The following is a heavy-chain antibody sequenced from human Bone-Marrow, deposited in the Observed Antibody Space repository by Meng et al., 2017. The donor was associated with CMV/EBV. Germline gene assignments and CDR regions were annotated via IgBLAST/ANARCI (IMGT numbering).Heavy chain of an antibody. Sequence: ASVRGSCKASGYTCTAHYFHWVRQAPGQGLEWMGWINPNSGNTGYAQKFQGRVTMTRNTSISTAYMELSSLRSEDTAVYYCARGQTGWSLIYYYYYYGMDVWGQGTTVTVSS. D-gene: IGHD1-14*01. V-gene: IGHV1-8*02. CDR3: ARGQTGWSLIYYYYYYGMDV. CDR1: GYTCTAHY. J-gene: IGHJ6*02. CDR2: INPNSGNT.